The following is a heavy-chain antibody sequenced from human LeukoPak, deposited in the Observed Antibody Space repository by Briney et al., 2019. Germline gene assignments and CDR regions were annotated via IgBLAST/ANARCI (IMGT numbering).Heavy chain of an antibody. J-gene: IGHJ4*02. CDR2: ISSGGDNI. D-gene: IGHD6-19*01. CDR3: ARVNFAPWLVPRSDY. Sequence: GGSLRLSCVASGFTFSGYSMNWVRQATGKGLEWISYISSGGDNIYYADSVKGRFTISRDNAKNSLFLQMNSLRDEDTAVYFCARVNFAPWLVPRSDYWGQGTLVTVSS. CDR1: GFTFSGYS. V-gene: IGHV3-48*02.